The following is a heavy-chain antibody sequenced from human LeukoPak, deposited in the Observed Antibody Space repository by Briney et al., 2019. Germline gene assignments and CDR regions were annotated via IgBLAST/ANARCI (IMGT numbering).Heavy chain of an antibody. D-gene: IGHD1-26*01. V-gene: IGHV3-23*01. CDR1: GFTFSSYG. J-gene: IGHJ4*02. CDR2: ISGSGGST. Sequence: PGGSLRLSCAASGFTFSSYGMHWVRQAPGKGLEWVSAISGSGGSTYYADSVKGRFTISRDNSKNTLYLHMNSLRAEDTAVYYCAKIGGTYYYFDYWGQGTLVTVSS. CDR3: AKIGGTYYYFDY.